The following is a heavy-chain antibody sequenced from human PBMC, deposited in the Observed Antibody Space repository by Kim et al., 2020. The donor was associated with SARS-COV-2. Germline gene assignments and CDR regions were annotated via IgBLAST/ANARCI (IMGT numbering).Heavy chain of an antibody. D-gene: IGHD3-22*01. J-gene: IGHJ5*02. V-gene: IGHV1-46*01. CDR3: ARDPGSMKIGNWFDP. Sequence: YAQKFQGRVTMTRDTSTSTVYMELSSLRSEDTAEYYCARDPGSMKIGNWFDPWGQGTLVTVSS.